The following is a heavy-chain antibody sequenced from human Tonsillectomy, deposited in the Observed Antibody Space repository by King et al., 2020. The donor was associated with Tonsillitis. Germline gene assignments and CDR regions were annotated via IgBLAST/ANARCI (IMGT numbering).Heavy chain of an antibody. Sequence: QLVQSGAEVEKPGASVKVSCKASGYTFTSYYIHWVRQAPGQGLEWMGIINPSGGSTSFAQKFQGRVTMTSDTSTSTVYMELSSLRSEDTAVYYCARDLVRQKYGMDVWGQGTTVTVSS. J-gene: IGHJ6*02. D-gene: IGHD3-10*01. CDR2: INPSGGST. CDR1: GYTFTSYY. V-gene: IGHV1-46*01. CDR3: ARDLVRQKYGMDV.